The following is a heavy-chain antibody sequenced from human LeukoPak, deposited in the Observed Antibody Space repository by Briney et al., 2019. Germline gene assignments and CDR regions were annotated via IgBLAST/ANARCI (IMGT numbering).Heavy chain of an antibody. Sequence: SETLSLTCTVSGGSISSSLHSWGWIRQPPGKGLEWTGSISYSGSTYYNPSLKTRVTMSVYTSENQFSLRLSSVTAADSTVYYCVRIYCTSTSCYGDSYYGMDVWGQGTTVTVSS. CDR3: VRIYCTSTSCYGDSYYGMDV. D-gene: IGHD2-2*01. CDR2: ISYSGST. CDR1: GGSISSSLHS. V-gene: IGHV4-39*01. J-gene: IGHJ6*02.